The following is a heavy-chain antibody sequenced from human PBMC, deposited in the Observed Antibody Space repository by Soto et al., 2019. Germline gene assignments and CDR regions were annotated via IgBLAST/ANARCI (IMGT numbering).Heavy chain of an antibody. CDR1: GFTFSSYN. Sequence: GGSLRLSCAASGFTFSSYNMNWVRQAPGKGLEWVSFITSSSKTIYYADSVKGRFTISRDNAKNSLYLQMNSLRDDDTAVYYCASAGCSSSWPYFDYWGQGTLVTVSS. CDR3: ASAGCSSSWPYFDY. J-gene: IGHJ4*02. D-gene: IGHD6-13*01. CDR2: ITSSSKTI. V-gene: IGHV3-48*02.